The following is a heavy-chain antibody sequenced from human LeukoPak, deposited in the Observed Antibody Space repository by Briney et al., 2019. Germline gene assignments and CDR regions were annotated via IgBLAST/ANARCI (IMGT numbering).Heavy chain of an antibody. Sequence: PGGSLRLSCAASGFTFSSYSMNWVRQAPGKGLEWVSYISRSSSTIYYADSVKGRFTISRDNAKNSLYLQMNSLRAEDTAVYYCARVDLGRPPHYSSGYYYYYYGMDVWGQGTTVTVSS. J-gene: IGHJ6*02. D-gene: IGHD3-22*01. V-gene: IGHV3-48*04. CDR3: ARVDLGRPPHYSSGYYYYYYGMDV. CDR1: GFTFSSYS. CDR2: ISRSSSTI.